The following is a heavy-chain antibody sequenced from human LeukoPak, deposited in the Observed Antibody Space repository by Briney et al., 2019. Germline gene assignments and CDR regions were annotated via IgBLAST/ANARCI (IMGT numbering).Heavy chain of an antibody. D-gene: IGHD3-22*01. Sequence: SETLSLTCTVSGGSVSSGSYYWSWIRQPPGKGLEWIGYIYYSGSTNYNPSLKSRVTISVDTPRNQFSLKLSSVTAADTAVYYCARGKPTFNYYDSSGYYSFYFDYWGQGTLVTVSS. V-gene: IGHV4-61*01. CDR1: GGSVSSGSYY. J-gene: IGHJ4*02. CDR2: IYYSGST. CDR3: ARGKPTFNYYDSSGYYSFYFDY.